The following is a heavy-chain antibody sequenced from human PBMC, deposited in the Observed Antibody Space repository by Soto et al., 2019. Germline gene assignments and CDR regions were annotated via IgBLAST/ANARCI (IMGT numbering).Heavy chain of an antibody. CDR2: ISGAGGSI. J-gene: IGHJ6*03. V-gene: IGHV3-23*01. Sequence: EVQLLESGGGLVQPGGSLRLSCTTSGFTFSDYAMRWVRLTSGKGLEWVAFISGAGGSIDYADSVKGRFTISRDNSKSTVYLQMNSLRVEDTAIYYCTKVLPRVYFGWFHYYKDVWGKGTTVTVSS. D-gene: IGHD3-9*01. CDR1: GFTFSDYA. CDR3: TKVLPRVYFGWFHYYKDV.